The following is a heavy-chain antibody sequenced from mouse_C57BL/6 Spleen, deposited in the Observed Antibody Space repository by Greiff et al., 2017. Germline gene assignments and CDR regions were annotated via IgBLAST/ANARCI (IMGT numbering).Heavy chain of an antibody. Sequence: VKLQQSGAELVKPGASVKISCKASGYAFSSYWMNWVKQRPGKGLEWIGQIYPGGGATNYHGKFKGKATLTAEKSSSTAYMQLSSLTSEDSAVYFCARSRGNYVCDYWGQGTTLTVSS. J-gene: IGHJ2*01. CDR2: IYPGGGAT. D-gene: IGHD2-1*01. CDR3: ARSRGNYVCDY. V-gene: IGHV1-80*01. CDR1: GYAFSSYW.